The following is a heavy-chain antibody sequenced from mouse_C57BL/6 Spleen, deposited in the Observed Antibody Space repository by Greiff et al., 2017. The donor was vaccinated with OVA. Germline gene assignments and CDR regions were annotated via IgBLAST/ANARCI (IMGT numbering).Heavy chain of an antibody. CDR2: ISGGGGNT. CDR3: ARHERTGTHWYFDV. V-gene: IGHV5-9*01. J-gene: IGHJ1*03. D-gene: IGHD4-1*01. CDR1: GFTFSSYT. Sequence: EVKLMESGGGLVKPGGSLKLSCAASGFTFSSYTMSWVRQTPEKRLEWVATISGGGGNTYYPDSVKGRFTISRDNAKNTLYLQMSSLRSEDTALYYCARHERTGTHWYFDVWGTGTTVTVSS.